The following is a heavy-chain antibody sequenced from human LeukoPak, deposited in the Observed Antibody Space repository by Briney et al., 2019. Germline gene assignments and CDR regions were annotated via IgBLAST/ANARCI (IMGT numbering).Heavy chain of an antibody. D-gene: IGHD3-10*01. J-gene: IGHJ4*02. V-gene: IGHV4-34*01. Sequence: SETLSLTCAVYGGSFSGYYWSWIRQPPGKGLEWIGEINHSGSTNYNPSLKSRVTISVDTSKNQFSLKLSSVTAADTAVYYCARLRSYYGSGIVFDYWGQGTLVTVSS. CDR1: GGSFSGYY. CDR3: ARLRSYYGSGIVFDY. CDR2: INHSGST.